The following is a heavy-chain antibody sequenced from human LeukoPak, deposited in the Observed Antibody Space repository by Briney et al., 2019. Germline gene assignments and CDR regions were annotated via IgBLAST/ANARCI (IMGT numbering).Heavy chain of an antibody. Sequence: SETLSLTCAVSGYSMSSGYYWGWIRQPPGKGLEWIGSIYHSGSTYYNPSLKSRVTISVDTSKNQFSLKLSSVTAADTAVYYCARDLIVVPAAYFDYWGQGTLVTVSS. CDR1: GYSMSSGYY. J-gene: IGHJ4*02. CDR2: IYHSGST. V-gene: IGHV4-38-2*02. CDR3: ARDLIVVPAAYFDY. D-gene: IGHD2-2*01.